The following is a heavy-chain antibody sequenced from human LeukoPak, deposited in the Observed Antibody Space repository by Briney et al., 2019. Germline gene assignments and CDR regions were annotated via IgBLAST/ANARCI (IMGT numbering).Heavy chain of an antibody. CDR3: TRVSNLDYGDYFGDY. V-gene: IGHV3-21*01. CDR1: GFTFSSYS. Sequence: PGGSLRLSCAASGFTFSSYSFNWVRQAPGEGLEWVSSLTSVSGSICYADSVKGRLTISRDNAKNSLYLQMNSLRAEDTAVYYCTRVSNLDYGDYFGDYWGRGTLVTVSS. D-gene: IGHD4-17*01. CDR2: LTSVSGSI. J-gene: IGHJ4*02.